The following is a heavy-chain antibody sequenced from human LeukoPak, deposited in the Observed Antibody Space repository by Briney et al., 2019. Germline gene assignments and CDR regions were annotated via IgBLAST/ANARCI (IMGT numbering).Heavy chain of an antibody. CDR1: GGSISSYY. V-gene: IGHV4-59*12. CDR2: IYYSGST. Sequence: KAPETLSLTCTVSGGSISSYYWSWIRQPPGKGLEWIGYIYYSGSTNYNPSLKSRVTISVDTSKNQFSLKLSSVTAADTAVYYCARLTGTWGLYYYYYMDVWGKGTTVTVSS. J-gene: IGHJ6*03. CDR3: ARLTGTWGLYYYYYMDV. D-gene: IGHD1/OR15-1a*01.